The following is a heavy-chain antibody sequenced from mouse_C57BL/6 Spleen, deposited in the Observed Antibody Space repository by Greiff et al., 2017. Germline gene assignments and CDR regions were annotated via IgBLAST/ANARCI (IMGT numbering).Heavy chain of an antibody. CDR1: GYAFSSYW. CDR2: IYPGDGDT. D-gene: IGHD3-2*02. V-gene: IGHV1-80*01. Sequence: VQLQQSGAELVKPGASVKISCKASGYAFSSYWMNWVKQRPGKGLEWIGQIYPGDGDTNYNGKFKGKATLTADKSSSTAYMQLSSLTSEDSAVYFCARTAQATYFDYWGQGTTLTVSS. J-gene: IGHJ2*01. CDR3: ARTAQATYFDY.